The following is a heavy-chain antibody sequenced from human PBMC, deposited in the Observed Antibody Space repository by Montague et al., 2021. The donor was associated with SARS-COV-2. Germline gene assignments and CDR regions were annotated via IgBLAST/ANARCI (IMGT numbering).Heavy chain of an antibody. V-gene: IGHV4-34*01. CDR3: ARAVRGRIVVVIAIPYSYFDY. CDR1: GGSFSGYY. Sequence: SETLSLTCAVYGGSFSGYYWSWIRQPPGKGLELIWEINHSGSTNYNPSLKSRVTISVDTSKNQFSLKLSSVTAADTAVYYCARAVRGRIVVVIAIPYSYFDYWGQGTLVTVSS. J-gene: IGHJ4*02. D-gene: IGHD2-21*01. CDR2: INHSGST.